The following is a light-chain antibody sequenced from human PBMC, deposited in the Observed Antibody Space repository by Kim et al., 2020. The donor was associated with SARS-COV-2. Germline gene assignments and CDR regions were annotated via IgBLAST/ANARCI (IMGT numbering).Light chain of an antibody. V-gene: IGKV1-5*03. Sequence: SAAVGTRVTITCRASQSISRSLAWYQQKPGKAPKLLIYKASGLESGVPSRFSGSGSGTEFTLTISSLQPDDSATYYCKQYNNLWTFGRGTKVDIK. CDR3: KQYNNLWT. J-gene: IGKJ1*01. CDR2: KAS. CDR1: QSISRS.